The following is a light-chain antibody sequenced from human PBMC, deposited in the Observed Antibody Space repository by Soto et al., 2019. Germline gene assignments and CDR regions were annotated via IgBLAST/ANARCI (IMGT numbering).Light chain of an antibody. V-gene: IGKV1-27*01. CDR1: QGIGNS. Sequence: IQMTQSPSSLSASVGDRVIITCRASQGIGNSLAWYQQKAGRVPKLLMHSASTLLSGVPSRFSGSGSGTDFTLTISSLQPEDFATDYCQKYDSAPWTFGQGTKVEIK. CDR3: QKYDSAPWT. CDR2: SAS. J-gene: IGKJ1*01.